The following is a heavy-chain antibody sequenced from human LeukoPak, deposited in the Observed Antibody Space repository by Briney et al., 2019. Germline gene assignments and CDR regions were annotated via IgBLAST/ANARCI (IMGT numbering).Heavy chain of an antibody. Sequence: SGGSLRLSCAASGFTFSSYEMNWVRQAPGKGLEWVSYISSSGSTIYYADSVKGRFTISRDNAKKSQYLQMNSLRADDTAVYYCARAHTYDYDSSGLHWGRGTLVTVSS. CDR1: GFTFSSYE. V-gene: IGHV3-48*03. CDR3: ARAHTYDYDSSGLH. D-gene: IGHD3-22*01. J-gene: IGHJ4*02. CDR2: ISSSGSTI.